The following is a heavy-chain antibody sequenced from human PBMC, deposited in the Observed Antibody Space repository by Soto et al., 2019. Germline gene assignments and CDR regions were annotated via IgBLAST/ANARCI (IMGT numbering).Heavy chain of an antibody. CDR3: ARATGVFGHYFDY. D-gene: IGHD3-16*01. CDR1: GGSISSRSYY. CDR2: IYYTGNT. V-gene: IGHV4-39*01. J-gene: IGHJ4*02. Sequence: QLRLQEAGPGLVKPSETLSLTCTVSGGSISSRSYYWGWIRQPPGKRPGWIGAIYYTGNTYSNPSLKRRVTMAVDTSKNQFSLKLSSATAADTAMYYCARATGVFGHYFDYWGQGTLVTVSS.